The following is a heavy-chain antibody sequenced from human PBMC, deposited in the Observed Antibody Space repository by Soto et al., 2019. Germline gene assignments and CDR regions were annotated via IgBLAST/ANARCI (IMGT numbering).Heavy chain of an antibody. V-gene: IGHV3-33*08. CDR3: ARDRSPGGSWYWDYYYGMDV. D-gene: IGHD6-13*01. CDR2: IRYDGSNT. CDR1: GFTFSSYW. Sequence: PGGSLRLSCAASGFTFSSYWMHWVRQAPGKGLVWVAVIRYDGSNTYYADFVKGRFTISRDNSKNTLYPQMNSLRAEDTAVYYCARDRSPGGSWYWDYYYGMDVWGQGTTVTVSS. J-gene: IGHJ6*02.